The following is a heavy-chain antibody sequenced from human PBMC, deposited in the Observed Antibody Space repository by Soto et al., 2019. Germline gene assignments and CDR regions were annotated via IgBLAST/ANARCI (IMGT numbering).Heavy chain of an antibody. CDR2: IRSNPSGGTT. D-gene: IGHD4-4*01. CDR3: TSMTTVTAMWFDP. Sequence: GGSLRLSCTTSGFPFSDSAMSWFRQAPGKGLEWVGFIRSNPSGGTTEYAASVKGRFTISRDDSKNIAYLQMNSLKTEDTAVYYCTSMTTVTAMWFDPWGQGTLVTVSS. V-gene: IGHV3-49*03. J-gene: IGHJ5*02. CDR1: GFPFSDSA.